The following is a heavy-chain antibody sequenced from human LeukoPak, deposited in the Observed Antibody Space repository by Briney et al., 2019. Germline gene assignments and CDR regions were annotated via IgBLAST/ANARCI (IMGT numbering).Heavy chain of an antibody. Sequence: ASVKVSCKASGYTFTSYDINWVRQATGQGLEWMGIINPSGGSTSYAQKFQGRVTMTRDTSTSTVYMELSSLRSEDTAVYYCARETYYYDSSGHAFDPWGQGTLVTVSS. CDR1: GYTFTSYD. V-gene: IGHV1-46*01. CDR2: INPSGGST. CDR3: ARETYYYDSSGHAFDP. J-gene: IGHJ5*02. D-gene: IGHD3-22*01.